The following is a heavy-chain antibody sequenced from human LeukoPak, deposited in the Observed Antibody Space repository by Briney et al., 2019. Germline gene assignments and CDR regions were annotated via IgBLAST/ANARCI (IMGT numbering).Heavy chain of an antibody. V-gene: IGHV7-4-1*02. Sequence: ASVKVSCKASGYTFTSYAMNWVRQAPGQWLEWMGWINTNTGNPTYAQGFTGRFVFSLDTSVSTAYLQISSLKAEDTAVYYCATGLGGRIVVVSTFDYWGQGTLVTVSS. CDR1: GYTFTSYA. CDR3: ATGLGGRIVVVSTFDY. CDR2: INTNTGNP. D-gene: IGHD3-22*01. J-gene: IGHJ4*02.